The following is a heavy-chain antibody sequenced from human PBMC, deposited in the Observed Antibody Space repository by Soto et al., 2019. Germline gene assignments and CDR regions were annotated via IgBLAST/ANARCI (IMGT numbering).Heavy chain of an antibody. D-gene: IGHD3-3*01. CDR1: GLTFSSYG. J-gene: IGHJ4*02. Sequence: QVQMVESGGGVVQPGRSLRLSCVASGLTFSSYGMHWVRQAPGKGLEWVAVLWYDGRHKYYADSVKGRFTISRDNSKNPLYLQMNSLRAEYTAVYYSARDWHDWSGYNRYYFDYWGQGTLVTVTS. CDR2: LWYDGRHK. V-gene: IGHV3-33*01. CDR3: ARDWHDWSGYNRYYFDY.